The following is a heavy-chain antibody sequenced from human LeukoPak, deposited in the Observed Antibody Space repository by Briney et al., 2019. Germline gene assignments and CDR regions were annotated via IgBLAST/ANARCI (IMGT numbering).Heavy chain of an antibody. D-gene: IGHD6-19*01. CDR3: AKDLAVASTGSTDV. J-gene: IGHJ6*02. CDR2: ISYDGSNK. CDR1: GFTFSSYG. V-gene: IGHV3-30*18. Sequence: PGGSLRLSCAASGFTFSSYGMHWVRQAPGKGLEWVAVISYDGSNKYYADSVKGRFTISRDNSKNTLYLQMNSLRAEDTAVYYCAKDLAVASTGSTDVWGQGTTVTVSS.